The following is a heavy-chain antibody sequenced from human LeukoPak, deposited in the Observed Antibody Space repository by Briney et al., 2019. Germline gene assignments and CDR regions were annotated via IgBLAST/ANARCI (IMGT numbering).Heavy chain of an antibody. CDR2: INWNGGST. V-gene: IGHV3-20*04. J-gene: IGHJ4*02. CDR1: GFTFSSYG. CDR3: ARQGKAVAGGFDS. D-gene: IGHD6-19*01. Sequence: SGGTLRLSCAASGFTFSSYGMSWVRQAPGKGLEWVSGINWNGGSTGYADSAKGRFTISRDNAKNSLYLRMNSLRAEDTAVYYCARQGKAVAGGFDSWGQGTLVTVSS.